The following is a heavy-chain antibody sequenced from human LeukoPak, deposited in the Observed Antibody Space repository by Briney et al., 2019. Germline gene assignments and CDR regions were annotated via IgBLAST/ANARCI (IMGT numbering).Heavy chain of an antibody. CDR3: AKEKAVAGNFDY. D-gene: IGHD6-19*01. V-gene: IGHV3-30*18. Sequence: GGSLRPSCAASGFTFSSYCMHWVRQAPGKGLEWVAVISYDGSNKYYADSVKGRFTTSRDNSKNTLYLQMNSLRAEDTAVYYCAKEKAVAGNFDYWGQGTLVTVSS. CDR2: ISYDGSNK. J-gene: IGHJ4*02. CDR1: GFTFSSYC.